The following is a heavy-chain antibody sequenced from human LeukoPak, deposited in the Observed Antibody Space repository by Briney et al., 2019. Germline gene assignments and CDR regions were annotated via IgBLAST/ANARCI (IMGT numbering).Heavy chain of an antibody. Sequence: GGSLRLSCAASGFTFSTFAMIWVRQPPGKGLEWVSSIFPSGGEIHCADSVKGRFTIFRDNSKSTLTLQINSLRAEDTAIYYCATYRQVLLPFESWGQGTLVTVSS. CDR1: GFTFSTFA. CDR2: IFPSGGEI. J-gene: IGHJ4*02. V-gene: IGHV3-23*01. CDR3: ATYRQVLLPFES. D-gene: IGHD2-8*02.